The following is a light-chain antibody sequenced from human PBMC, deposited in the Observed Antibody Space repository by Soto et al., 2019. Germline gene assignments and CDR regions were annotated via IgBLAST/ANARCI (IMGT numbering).Light chain of an antibody. Sequence: ELVLTQSPGTLSLSPGERATLSCRASQSLSSSYLVWYQQKPGHAPRLLIYGASTRATGIPDRFSGSGSGTDFTLTISRLEPEDFAVYYCQHYGNTPPSVTFGPGTKVDIK. CDR2: GAS. CDR1: QSLSSSY. J-gene: IGKJ3*01. V-gene: IGKV3-20*01. CDR3: QHYGNTPPSVT.